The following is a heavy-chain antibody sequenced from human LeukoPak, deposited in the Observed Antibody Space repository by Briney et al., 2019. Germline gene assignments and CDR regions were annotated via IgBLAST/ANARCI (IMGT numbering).Heavy chain of an antibody. CDR2: INHSGST. J-gene: IGHJ4*02. V-gene: IGHV4-34*01. CDR3: ARGIYFDY. Sequence: SETLSLTCAVYGGSFSGYYWSWIRQPPGKGLEWIGEINHSGSTNYNTSLKSRVTISIDTSKNQFSLKLSSVTAADTAVYYCARGIYFDYWGQGTLVTVSS. CDR1: GGSFSGYY.